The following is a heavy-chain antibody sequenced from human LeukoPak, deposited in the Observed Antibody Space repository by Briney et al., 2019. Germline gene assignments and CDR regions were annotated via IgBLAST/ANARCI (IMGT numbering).Heavy chain of an antibody. CDR2: INSGGART. CDR1: GFTFRRFA. J-gene: IGHJ4*02. Sequence: GSPRLSCSGSGFTFRRFAMDWGRQASGKGLEWVSAINSGGARTYYADSVKGRFTISRDNSKNTLYLQMSSLRAEDMGVYYCAKDVDYWGQGTLVTVSS. V-gene: IGHV3-23*01. CDR3: AKDVDY.